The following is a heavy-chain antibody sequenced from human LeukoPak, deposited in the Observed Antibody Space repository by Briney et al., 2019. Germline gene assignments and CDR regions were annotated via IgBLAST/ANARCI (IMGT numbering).Heavy chain of an antibody. Sequence: ASVKVSCTASGYTFTSYGISWVRQAPGQGLEWMGWISAYNGNTNYAQKLQGRVTMTTDTSTSTAYMELRSLRSDDTAVYYCARVIGLRYFDWLPRPLAYWGQGTLVTVS. D-gene: IGHD3-9*01. CDR2: ISAYNGNT. J-gene: IGHJ4*02. CDR1: GYTFTSYG. CDR3: ARVIGLRYFDWLPRPLAY. V-gene: IGHV1-18*01.